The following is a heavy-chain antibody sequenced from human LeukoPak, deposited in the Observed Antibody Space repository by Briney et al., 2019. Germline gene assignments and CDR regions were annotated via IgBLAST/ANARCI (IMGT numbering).Heavy chain of an antibody. CDR2: ISSSSSYI. V-gene: IGHV3-21*01. CDR3: ARDGGPSGGYFGWTHPNWFDP. J-gene: IGHJ5*02. CDR1: GFTFSSYS. D-gene: IGHD3-9*01. Sequence: TGGSLRLSCAASGFTFSSYSMNWVRQAPGKGLEWVSSISSSSSYIYYADSVKGRFTISRDNAKNSLYLQMNSLRAEDTAVYYCARDGGPSGGYFGWTHPNWFDPWGQGTLVTVSS.